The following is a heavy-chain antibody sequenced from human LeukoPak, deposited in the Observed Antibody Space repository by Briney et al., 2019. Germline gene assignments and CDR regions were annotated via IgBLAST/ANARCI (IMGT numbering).Heavy chain of an antibody. J-gene: IGHJ5*02. V-gene: IGHV5-51*01. CDR1: GYSFTSYW. D-gene: IGHD4-17*01. CDR2: IYPGDSDT. CDR3: AREGGTAVTIEEENWFDP. Sequence: HGESLKISCKGSGYSFTSYWIGWVRQMPGKGLEWMGIIYPGDSDTRYSPSFQGQVTISADKSISTAYLQWSSLKASDTAVYYCAREGGTAVTIEEENWFDPWGQGTLVTVSS.